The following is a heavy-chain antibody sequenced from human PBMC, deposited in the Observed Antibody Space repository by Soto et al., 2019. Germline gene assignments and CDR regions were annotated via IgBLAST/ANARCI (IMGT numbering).Heavy chain of an antibody. D-gene: IGHD5-18*01. CDR1: GYTFTSYY. CDR2: INPSGGST. CDR3: ARDSAARGYSYALTGAIDY. J-gene: IGHJ4*01. V-gene: IGHV1-46*01. Sequence: ASVKVSCKASGYTFTSYYMHWVRQAPGQGLEWMGIINPSGGSTSYAQKFQGRVTMTRDTSTSTVYMELSSLRSEDTAVYYCARDSAARGYSYALTGAIDYWGHGTLVTVSS.